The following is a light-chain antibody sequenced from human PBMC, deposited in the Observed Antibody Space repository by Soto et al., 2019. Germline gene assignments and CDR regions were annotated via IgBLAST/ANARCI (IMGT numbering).Light chain of an antibody. CDR3: LLSYSGSWV. V-gene: IGLV7-46*01. CDR2: DTT. J-gene: IGLJ3*02. Sequence: QTVVTQEPSLTVSPGGTVTLTCGSSTGAVTSGHYAYWFQQTPGQAPRTLISDTTKKHSWTPARFSGSLLGGKAALTLSGAQPEDEAEYYCLLSYSGSWVFGGGTKLTVL. CDR1: TGAVTSGHY.